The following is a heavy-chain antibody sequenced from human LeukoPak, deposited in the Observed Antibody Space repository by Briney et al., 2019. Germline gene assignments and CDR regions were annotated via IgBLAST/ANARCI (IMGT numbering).Heavy chain of an antibody. CDR3: ASLEIGAFDY. J-gene: IGHJ4*02. CDR1: GFTFSSYA. Sequence: GRSLRLSCAASGFTFSSYAMHWVRHAPGKGLERVAAISYDGSNKYYANSVKGRFTISRDNSKNTLYLQMNSLGVEDAAVYYCASLEIGAFDYWGQGTLVTVSS. V-gene: IGHV3-30-3*01. D-gene: IGHD2/OR15-2a*01. CDR2: ISYDGSNK.